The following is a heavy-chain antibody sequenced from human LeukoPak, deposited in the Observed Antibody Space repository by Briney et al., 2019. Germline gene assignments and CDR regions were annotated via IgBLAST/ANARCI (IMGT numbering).Heavy chain of an antibody. CDR3: ARDLAAVQGGWFDP. CDR2: INHSGST. CDR1: GGSFSGYY. J-gene: IGHJ5*02. V-gene: IGHV4-34*01. Sequence: SETLSLTCAVYGGSFSGYYLSWIRQPPGKGLEWIGEINHSGSTNYNPSLKSRVTISVDTSKNQFSLKLSSVTAADTAVYYCARDLAAVQGGWFDPWGQGTLVTVSS. D-gene: IGHD6-13*01.